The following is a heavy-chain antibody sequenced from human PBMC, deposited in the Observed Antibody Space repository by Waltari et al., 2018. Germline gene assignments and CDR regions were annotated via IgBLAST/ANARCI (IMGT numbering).Heavy chain of an antibody. CDR1: GGSISSYY. D-gene: IGHD3-3*01. CDR3: ARHYDALEWNDY. V-gene: IGHV4-59*08. CDR2: IYYSGST. Sequence: QVQLQESGPGLVKPSETLSLTCTVSGGSISSYYWSWIRQPPGKGLEWIGYIYYSGSTNYNPSLKSRVTISVDTSKNQFSLKLSSVTAADTAVYYCARHYDALEWNDYWGQGTLVTVSS. J-gene: IGHJ4*02.